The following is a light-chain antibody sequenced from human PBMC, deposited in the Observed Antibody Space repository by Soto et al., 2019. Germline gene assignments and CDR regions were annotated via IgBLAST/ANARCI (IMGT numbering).Light chain of an antibody. V-gene: IGKV3-20*01. CDR2: GAS. Sequence: EIVLTQSPGTLSLFPGERATLSCRAGQSVSSSYLAWYQQKPGQAPRLLIYGASSRATGIPDRFSGSGSGTDFTLTISRLEPEDFGVYYWQQYGSSPWTFGQGTKVDIK. J-gene: IGKJ1*01. CDR1: QSVSSSY. CDR3: QQYGSSPWT.